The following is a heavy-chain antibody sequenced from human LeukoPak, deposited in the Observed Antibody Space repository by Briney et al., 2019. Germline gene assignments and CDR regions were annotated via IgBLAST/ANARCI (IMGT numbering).Heavy chain of an antibody. V-gene: IGHV4-34*01. CDR3: ARDYGDPGVFFV. J-gene: IGHJ4*02. CDR1: GGSFSGYY. D-gene: IGHD4-17*01. CDR2: INHSGST. Sequence: SETLSLTCAVYGGSFSGYYWSWIRQPPGKGLEWIGEINHSGSTNYNPSLKSRVTISVDTSKNQFSLKLSSVTAADTAGYYCARDYGDPGVFFVWGQGTLVTVSS.